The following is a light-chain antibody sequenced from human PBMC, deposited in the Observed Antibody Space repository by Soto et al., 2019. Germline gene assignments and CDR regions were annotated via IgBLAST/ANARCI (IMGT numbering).Light chain of an antibody. Sequence: QSALTQPASVSGSPGQSITISCTGTSSDIGGSIHVSWLQQHPGKAPQSLIYDVSNRTPGVSNRYSGSKSCDTASLTISGLQAEDEAYYYCASQTTTRTWVFGAGTKLTVL. CDR3: ASQTTTRTWV. J-gene: IGLJ3*02. V-gene: IGLV2-14*03. CDR1: SSDIGGSIH. CDR2: DVS.